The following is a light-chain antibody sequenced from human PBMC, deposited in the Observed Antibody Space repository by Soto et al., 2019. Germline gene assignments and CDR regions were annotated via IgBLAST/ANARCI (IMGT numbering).Light chain of an antibody. CDR2: EDN. Sequence: NSMLTQPHSESESPGKTVIISCTRSSGSIASNYVQWYQQRPGSSPTTVIYEDNQRPSGVPDRFSGSIDSSSNSASLTISGLETEDEADYFCQSYDATNQVFGGGTKLTVL. CDR1: SGSIASNY. J-gene: IGLJ3*02. V-gene: IGLV6-57*01. CDR3: QSYDATNQV.